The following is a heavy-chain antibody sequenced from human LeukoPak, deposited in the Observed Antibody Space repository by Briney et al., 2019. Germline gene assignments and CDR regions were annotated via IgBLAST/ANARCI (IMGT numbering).Heavy chain of an antibody. J-gene: IGHJ6*02. D-gene: IGHD5-18*01. Sequence: SETLSLTCAVSGGSISSSNWWSWVRQPPGKGLEWIGEIYHSGSINYSPSLKSRVTISVDKSKNQFSLKLSSVTAADTAVYYCARTTWIQLWFSNYGMDVWGQGTTVTVSS. V-gene: IGHV4-4*02. CDR3: ARTTWIQLWFSNYGMDV. CDR1: GGSISSSNW. CDR2: IYHSGSI.